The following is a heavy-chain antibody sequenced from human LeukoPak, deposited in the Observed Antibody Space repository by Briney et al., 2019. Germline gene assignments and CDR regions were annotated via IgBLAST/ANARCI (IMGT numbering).Heavy chain of an antibody. CDR3: AILPKLWFGEFLY. CDR1: GYSFTSYW. D-gene: IGHD3-10*01. V-gene: IGHV5-10-1*01. CDR2: IDPSDSYT. Sequence: GESLKISCKGSGYSFTSYWISWVRQMPGKGLGWMGRIDPSDSYTNYSPSFQGHVTISADKSISTAYLQWSSLKASDTAMYYCAILPKLWFGEFLYWGQGTLVTVSS. J-gene: IGHJ4*02.